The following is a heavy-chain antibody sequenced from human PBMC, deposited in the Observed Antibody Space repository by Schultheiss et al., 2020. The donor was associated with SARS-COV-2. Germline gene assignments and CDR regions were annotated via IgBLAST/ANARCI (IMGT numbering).Heavy chain of an antibody. D-gene: IGHD2-8*01. Sequence: SQTLSLTCTVSGGSIRSGESYWSWIRQPPGKGLEWIGYIYYSGSTKYSPSLESRVTISLDTSQKQFSLKLYSVTAADTAIYYCARSKYGRKGSQFDPWGQGTLVTVSS. J-gene: IGHJ5*02. CDR3: ARSKYGRKGSQFDP. CDR2: IYYSGST. V-gene: IGHV4-61*08. CDR1: GGSIRSGESY.